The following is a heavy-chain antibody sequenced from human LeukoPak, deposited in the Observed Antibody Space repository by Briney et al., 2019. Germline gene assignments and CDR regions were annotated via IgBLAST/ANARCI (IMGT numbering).Heavy chain of an antibody. V-gene: IGHV3-53*05. CDR1: GFTVSSNY. CDR2: IYSGGST. Sequence: GGSLRLSCAASGFTVSSNYMSWVRQAPGKGLEWVSVIYSGGSTYYADSVKGRFTISRDNPKNTLFLQMNSLGAEDTAVYYCAKAGYSYGYSDWYFDLWGRGTLVTVSS. CDR3: AKAGYSYGYSDWYFDL. D-gene: IGHD5-18*01. J-gene: IGHJ2*01.